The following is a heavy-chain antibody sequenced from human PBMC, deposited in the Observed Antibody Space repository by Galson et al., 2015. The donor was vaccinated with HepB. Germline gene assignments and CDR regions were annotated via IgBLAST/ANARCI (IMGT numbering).Heavy chain of an antibody. V-gene: IGHV3-30*18. Sequence: FLRLSCAASGFAFSSYGMHWVRQAPGKGLEWVAVISYDGSNKYYADSVKGRFTISRDNSKNTLYLQMNSLRAEDTAVYYCAKVTYSSSCFDYWGQGTLVTVSS. CDR1: GFAFSSYG. D-gene: IGHD6-13*01. J-gene: IGHJ4*02. CDR3: AKVTYSSSCFDY. CDR2: ISYDGSNK.